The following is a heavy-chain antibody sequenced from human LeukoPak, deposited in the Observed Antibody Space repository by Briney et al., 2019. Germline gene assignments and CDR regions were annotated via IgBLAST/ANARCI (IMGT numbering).Heavy chain of an antibody. CDR1: GFTFSSYG. CDR2: IWYDGSNK. V-gene: IGHV3-33*01. Sequence: PGRSLRLSCAASGFTFSSYGMHWVRQAPGKGLEWVAVIWYDGSNKYYADSVKGRFTISRDNSKNTLYLQMNSLRAEDTAVYYCASAWCSSTSCYEIDYWGQGTLVTVSS. CDR3: ASAWCSSTSCYEIDY. J-gene: IGHJ4*02. D-gene: IGHD2-2*01.